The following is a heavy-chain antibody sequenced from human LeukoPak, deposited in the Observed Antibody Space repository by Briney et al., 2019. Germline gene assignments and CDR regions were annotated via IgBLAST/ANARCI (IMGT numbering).Heavy chain of an antibody. Sequence: SETLSLTCTVSGGSISSSDYYWGWIRQPPGKGLEWIGSISYSGSTYYNPSLQSRVTLSVDTSKRQFSLNLSSVTAADSAVYYCARQLWFGEFHFDYWGQGTLVTVSS. CDR2: ISYSGST. V-gene: IGHV4-39*01. CDR3: ARQLWFGEFHFDY. CDR1: GGSISSSDYY. D-gene: IGHD3-10*01. J-gene: IGHJ4*02.